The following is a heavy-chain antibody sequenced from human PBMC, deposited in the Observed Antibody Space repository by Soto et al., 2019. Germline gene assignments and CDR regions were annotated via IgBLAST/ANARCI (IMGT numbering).Heavy chain of an antibody. CDR3: ARFHSNYVYYYYGMEV. Sequence: GASVKVSCKASGYTFTSYAMHWVRQAPGQRLEWMGWINAGNGNTHYSQKFQATVTITRDTSASTAYMELSSLRSEDTAVYYCARFHSNYVYYYYGMEVWGKGTTVTVSS. J-gene: IGHJ6*04. D-gene: IGHD4-4*01. CDR2: INAGNGNT. V-gene: IGHV1-3*01. CDR1: GYTFTSYA.